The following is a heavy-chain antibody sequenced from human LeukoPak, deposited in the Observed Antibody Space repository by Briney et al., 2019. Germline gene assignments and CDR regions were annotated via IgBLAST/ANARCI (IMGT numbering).Heavy chain of an antibody. D-gene: IGHD1-26*01. CDR1: GFTFSHYY. Sequence: GGSLRLSCVTSGFTFSHYYMTWISQAPGKGLEWVSYISGTGNNKYYADSVKGRFTISRDNAQNSLYLQMSSLRAEDTAMYYCARDYSESEYFFDYWGQGSLVAVSS. V-gene: IGHV3-11*01. CDR3: ARDYSESEYFFDY. CDR2: ISGTGNNK. J-gene: IGHJ4*02.